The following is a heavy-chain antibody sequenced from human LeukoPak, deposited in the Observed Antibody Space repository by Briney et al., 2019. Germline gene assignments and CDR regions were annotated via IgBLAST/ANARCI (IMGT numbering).Heavy chain of an antibody. D-gene: IGHD2-15*01. V-gene: IGHV4-38-2*02. CDR3: ARNLVVAATPDWYFDL. J-gene: IGHJ2*01. CDR1: GYSISSGYY. CDR2: IYHSGST. Sequence: PSQTLSLTCTVSGYSISSGYYWGWIRQPPGKGLEWIGSIYHSGSTYYNPSLKSRVTISVDTSKNQFSLKLSSVTAADTAVYYCARNLVVAATPDWYFDLWGRGTLVTISS.